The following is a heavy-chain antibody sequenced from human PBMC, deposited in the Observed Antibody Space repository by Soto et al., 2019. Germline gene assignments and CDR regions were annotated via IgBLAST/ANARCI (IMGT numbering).Heavy chain of an antibody. J-gene: IGHJ4*02. Sequence: PGGSLRLSCAASGFTFSSYGMHWVRQAPGKGLEWVAVISYDGSNKYYADSVKGRFTISRDNSKNTLYLQMNSLRAEDTAVYYCANDTGDRAGYFDYWGQGTLVTVSS. D-gene: IGHD7-27*01. CDR1: GFTFSSYG. CDR2: ISYDGSNK. CDR3: ANDTGDRAGYFDY. V-gene: IGHV3-30*18.